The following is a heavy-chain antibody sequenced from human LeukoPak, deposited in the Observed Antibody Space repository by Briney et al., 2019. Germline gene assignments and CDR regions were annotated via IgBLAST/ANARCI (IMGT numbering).Heavy chain of an antibody. J-gene: IGHJ4*02. CDR3: ANVLFRPYTKTNLQTDY. V-gene: IGHV3-30*18. CDR1: GFTFSSYG. D-gene: IGHD2-2*02. Sequence: GRSLRLSCAASGFTFSSYGMHWVRQAPGKGLEWVAVISYDGSNKYYADSVKGRFTISRDNSKNTLYPQMNSLRAEDTAVYYCANVLFRPYTKTNLQTDYWGQGTLVTVSS. CDR2: ISYDGSNK.